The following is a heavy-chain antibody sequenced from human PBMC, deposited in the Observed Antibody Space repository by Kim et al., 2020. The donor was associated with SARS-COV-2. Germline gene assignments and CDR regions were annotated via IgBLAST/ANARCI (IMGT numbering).Heavy chain of an antibody. J-gene: IGHJ6*02. CDR2: INHSGST. CDR3: ARGLQQLVHYGMDV. D-gene: IGHD6-13*01. V-gene: IGHV4-34*01. CDR1: GGSFSGYY. Sequence: SETLSLTCAVYGGSFSGYYWSWIRQPPGKGLEWIGEINHSGSTNYNPSLKSRVTISVDTSKNQFSLKLSSVTAADTAVYYCARGLQQLVHYGMDVWGQGTTVTVS.